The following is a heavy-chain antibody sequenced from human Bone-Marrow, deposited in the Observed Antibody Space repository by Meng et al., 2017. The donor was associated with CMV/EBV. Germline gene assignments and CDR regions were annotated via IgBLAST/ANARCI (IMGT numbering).Heavy chain of an antibody. Sequence: GGSLRLSCAASGFTFSSYEMNWVRQAPGKGLEWVSYISSSGSTIYYADSVKGRFTISRNNAKNSLYLQMNSLRAEGTAVYYCARAFPFSSGFRHDAFDNWGQGTMVTVSS. V-gene: IGHV3-48*03. J-gene: IGHJ3*02. CDR3: ARAFPFSSGFRHDAFDN. D-gene: IGHD3-22*01. CDR2: ISSSGSTI. CDR1: GFTFSSYE.